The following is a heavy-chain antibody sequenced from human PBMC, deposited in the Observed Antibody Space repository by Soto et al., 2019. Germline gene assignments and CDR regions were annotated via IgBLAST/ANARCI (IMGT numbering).Heavy chain of an antibody. CDR2: ISAYNGNT. Sequence: QVQLVQSGAEVKKPGASVKVSCKASGYTFTSYGISWVRQAPGQGLEWMGWISAYNGNTNYAQKLQGRVTMTTDTSTRAAYMELRSLRSDDTAVYYCARGPLGYSSGYNWFDPWGQGTLVTVSS. CDR1: GYTFTSYG. V-gene: IGHV1-18*01. D-gene: IGHD6-19*01. CDR3: ARGPLGYSSGYNWFDP. J-gene: IGHJ5*02.